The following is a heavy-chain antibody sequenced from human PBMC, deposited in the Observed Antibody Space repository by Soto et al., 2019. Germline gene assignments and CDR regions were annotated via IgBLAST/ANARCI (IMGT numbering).Heavy chain of an antibody. V-gene: IGHV3-53*01. Sequence: GGSLRLSCAASGFTVSSNYMSWVRQAPVKGLEWVSVIYSGGSTYYADSVKGRFTISRDNSKNTLYLQMNSLRAEDTAVYYCARNYYDSGGGFDYWGQGTLVTVSS. J-gene: IGHJ4*02. CDR2: IYSGGST. CDR1: GFTVSSNY. D-gene: IGHD3-22*01. CDR3: ARNYYDSGGGFDY.